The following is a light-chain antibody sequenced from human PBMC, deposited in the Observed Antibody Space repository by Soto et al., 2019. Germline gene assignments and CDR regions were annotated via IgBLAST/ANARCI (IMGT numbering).Light chain of an antibody. V-gene: IGLV1-40*01. CDR2: ANN. CDR3: QSYDSSPPVV. CDR1: SSNIGAGYD. J-gene: IGLJ2*01. Sequence: QSVLTQPPSVCGAPGQRVTISCTGGSSNIGAGYDVHWYQQLPGTAPRLLIYANNNRPSGVPDRFSGSKSGTSASLAITGLQAEDEADYYCQSYDSSPPVVFGGGTQLTVL.